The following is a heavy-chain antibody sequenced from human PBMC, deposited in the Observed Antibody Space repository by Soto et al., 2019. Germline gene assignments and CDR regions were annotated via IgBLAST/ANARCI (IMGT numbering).Heavy chain of an antibody. D-gene: IGHD3-10*01. CDR2: INGDGSGT. CDR1: GFTFSGSW. V-gene: IGHV3-74*01. CDR3: ARGIFGSGTANDY. J-gene: IGHJ4*02. Sequence: EVQLVESGGGLVQPGGSLRLSCAASGFTFSGSWMHWVRQAPGKGLVWVSRINGDGSGTSYADFVKGRFTISRDDAKNTLFLQMNGLRGEDTAVYYCARGIFGSGTANDYWGQGTLVTVSS.